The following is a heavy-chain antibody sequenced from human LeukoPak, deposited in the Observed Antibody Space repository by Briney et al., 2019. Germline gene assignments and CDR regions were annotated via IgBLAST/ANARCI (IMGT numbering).Heavy chain of an antibody. V-gene: IGHV3-74*01. CDR2: NNGDGSTT. CDR1: GFSLSGYW. CDR3: ARDPRNVGLAP. Sequence: GGSLRLPCVASGFSLSGYWMYWVRQAPGKGLMYISRNNGDGSTTNYADVVKGRFTMSRDNVKNTLYLQMNSLRVEDTAVYYCARDPRNVGLAPWGQGTLVTVSS. J-gene: IGHJ5*02. D-gene: IGHD2-15*01.